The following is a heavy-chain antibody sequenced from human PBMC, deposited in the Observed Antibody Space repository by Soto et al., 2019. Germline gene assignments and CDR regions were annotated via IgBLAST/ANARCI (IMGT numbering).Heavy chain of an antibody. J-gene: IGHJ4*02. CDR3: ASADGYKHPETG. D-gene: IGHD5-12*01. Sequence: ASVKVSCKASGGTFSSYAISWVRQAPGQGLEWMGGIIPIFGTANYAQKFQGRVTITADESTSTAYMELSSLRSEDTAVYYCASADGYKHPETGWGQGPLVTVSS. V-gene: IGHV1-69*13. CDR1: GGTFSSYA. CDR2: IIPIFGTA.